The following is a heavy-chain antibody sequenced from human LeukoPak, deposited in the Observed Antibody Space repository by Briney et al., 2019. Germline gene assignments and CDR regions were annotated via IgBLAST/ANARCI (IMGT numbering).Heavy chain of an antibody. CDR1: GFTFGDYA. D-gene: IGHD3-10*01. CDR3: TRARDTLVRGVIYYSAMDV. J-gene: IGHJ6*02. V-gene: IGHV3-49*05. CDR2: IRSKAYGGTT. Sequence: KPGRSLRLSCTASGFTFGDYAMTWFRQAPGKGLEWVGFIRSKAYGGTTEYAASVKGRFTISRDDSKTIAYLQMNSLKTEDTAVYYCTRARDTLVRGVIYYSAMDVWGQGTTVTVSS.